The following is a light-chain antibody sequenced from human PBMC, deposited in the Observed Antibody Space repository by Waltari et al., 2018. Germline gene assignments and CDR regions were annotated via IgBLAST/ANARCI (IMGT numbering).Light chain of an antibody. V-gene: IGKV1-39*01. CDR2: SAS. Sequence: DIQMTQSPSFLSASVGDRVTISCRASETINSYLHWYQQKPGKAPKLLIYSASNLHSGVPSRFSGSGYGTDFTLTINSLQPEDFASYYCQQSYSGPWTFGQGTRVDIK. CDR3: QQSYSGPWT. J-gene: IGKJ1*01. CDR1: ETINSY.